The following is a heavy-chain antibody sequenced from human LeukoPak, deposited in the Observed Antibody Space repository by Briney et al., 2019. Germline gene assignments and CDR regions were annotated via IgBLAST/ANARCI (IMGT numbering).Heavy chain of an antibody. CDR3: AREADCSGGSCYGYFDY. CDR2: IYSGGST. J-gene: IGHJ4*02. Sequence: PGGSLRLSCAASGFTVSSNYMSWVRQAPGKGLEWVSVIYSGGSTYYADSVKGRFTISRDNSKNTLYLQMNSLRAEDTAVYYCAREADCSGGSCYGYFDYWGQGTLVTVSS. CDR1: GFTVSSNY. V-gene: IGHV3-53*01. D-gene: IGHD2-15*01.